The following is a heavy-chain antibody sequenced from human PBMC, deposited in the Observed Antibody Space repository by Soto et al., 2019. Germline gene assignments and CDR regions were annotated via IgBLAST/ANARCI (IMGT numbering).Heavy chain of an antibody. CDR3: AKGGYCSSTSCHYYFDY. D-gene: IGHD2-2*01. Sequence: VGSLRLSCAASGFTLSSYAMSWVRQAPGKGLEWVSAISGSGGSTYYADSVKGRFTISRDNSKNTLYLQMNSLRAEDTAVYYCAKGGYCSSTSCHYYFDYWGQGTLVTVSS. CDR1: GFTLSSYA. CDR2: ISGSGGST. J-gene: IGHJ4*02. V-gene: IGHV3-23*01.